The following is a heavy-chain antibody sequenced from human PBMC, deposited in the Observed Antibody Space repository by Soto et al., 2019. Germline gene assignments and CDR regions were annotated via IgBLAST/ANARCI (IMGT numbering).Heavy chain of an antibody. CDR3: ARDEGSAWYFDY. V-gene: IGHV3-48*03. CDR2: IDSSVGAT. J-gene: IGHJ4*02. D-gene: IGHD6-19*01. CDR1: GFSFSSYE. Sequence: PGGSLRLSGETSGFSFSSYEIVWVRQSPGKGLEWISYIDSSVGATYYADSVKGRFTISRDTAKNSLLLQMDGLRADDTGVYYCARDEGSAWYFDYWGRGTLVTVSS.